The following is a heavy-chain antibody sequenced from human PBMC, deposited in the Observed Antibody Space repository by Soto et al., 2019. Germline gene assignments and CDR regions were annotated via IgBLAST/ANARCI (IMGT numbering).Heavy chain of an antibody. CDR3: AKSSGSYWDDAFDI. CDR2: ISYDGSNK. V-gene: IGHV3-30-3*01. CDR1: GFTFSSYA. Sequence: GGSLRLSCAASGFTFSSYAMHWVRQAPGKGLEWVAVISYDGSNKYYADSVKGRFTISRDNSKNTLYLQMNSLRAEDTAVYYCAKSSGSYWDDAFDIWGQGTMVTVSS. D-gene: IGHD1-26*01. J-gene: IGHJ3*02.